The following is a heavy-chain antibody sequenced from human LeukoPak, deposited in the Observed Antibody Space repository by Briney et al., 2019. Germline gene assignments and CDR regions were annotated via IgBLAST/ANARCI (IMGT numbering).Heavy chain of an antibody. D-gene: IGHD3-3*01. CDR3: AKEGGYYDFWSGYFYYGMDV. CDR1: GFTFSSYG. Sequence: GGSLRLSCAASGFTFSSYGMHWVRQAPGKGLEWVAVISYDGSNKYYADSVKGRFTISRDNSKNTLYLQMNSLRAADTAVYYCAKEGGYYDFWSGYFYYGMDVWGQGTTVTASS. CDR2: ISYDGSNK. V-gene: IGHV3-30*18. J-gene: IGHJ6*02.